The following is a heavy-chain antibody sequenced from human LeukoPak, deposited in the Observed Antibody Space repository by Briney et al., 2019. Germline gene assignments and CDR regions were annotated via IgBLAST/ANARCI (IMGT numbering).Heavy chain of an antibody. D-gene: IGHD2-15*01. CDR2: IYPGDSDT. V-gene: IGHV5-51*01. J-gene: IGHJ3*02. CDR3: AGRGYKYGSGFDI. Sequence: GESLKISCKGSGYSFSSHWIGWVRQMPGKGLEWMGIIYPGDSDTRYSPSFQGQVIISADKSISTAYLQWGRLKASDTAVYYCAGRGYKYGSGFDIWGQGTMVTVSS. CDR1: GYSFSSHW.